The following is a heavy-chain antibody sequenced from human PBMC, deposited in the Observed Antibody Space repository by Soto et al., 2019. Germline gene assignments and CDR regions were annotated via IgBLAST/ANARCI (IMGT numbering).Heavy chain of an antibody. D-gene: IGHD3-10*02. Sequence: QITLKESGPSLVKPTQTLTLTCTFSGFSLTTYGVGVGWVRQPPGKALEWLAIIYWDHDQYFSPSPKHRLTISNDTSTNQVVLTMTSMDPVDTATYFCAHFVRTFDVWGHGTVVTVSS. V-gene: IGHV2-5*02. CDR2: IYWDHDQ. CDR3: AHFVRTFDV. CDR1: GFSLTTYGVG. J-gene: IGHJ3*01.